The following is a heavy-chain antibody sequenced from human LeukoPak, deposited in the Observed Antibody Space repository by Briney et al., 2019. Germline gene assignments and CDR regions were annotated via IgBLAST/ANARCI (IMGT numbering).Heavy chain of an antibody. Sequence: ASVTVSCKASGYTFTSYGISWVRQAPGQGLERMGWISAYNGNTNYAQKLQGRVTITTDTSTSTAYMELRSLRSDDTAVYYCARAGHNLHPQYYYYYYYMDVWGKGTTVTVSS. CDR2: ISAYNGNT. J-gene: IGHJ6*03. D-gene: IGHD1-20*01. V-gene: IGHV1-18*01. CDR3: ARAGHNLHPQYYYYYYYMDV. CDR1: GYTFTSYG.